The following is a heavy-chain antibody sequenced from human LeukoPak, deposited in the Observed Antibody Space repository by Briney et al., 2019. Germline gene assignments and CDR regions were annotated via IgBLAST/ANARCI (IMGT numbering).Heavy chain of an antibody. Sequence: GGSLRLSCAASGFTLRNYWMHSVRHAPGKGLVWVSRLNADGNRITYADSVRGRFPISKDNAKNTVHLQMNSLTVENPAIYFCAGAYSAYDPFDYWGQGILVTVSS. D-gene: IGHD5-12*01. CDR2: LNADGNRI. V-gene: IGHV3-74*01. J-gene: IGHJ4*02. CDR1: GFTLRNYW. CDR3: AGAYSAYDPFDY.